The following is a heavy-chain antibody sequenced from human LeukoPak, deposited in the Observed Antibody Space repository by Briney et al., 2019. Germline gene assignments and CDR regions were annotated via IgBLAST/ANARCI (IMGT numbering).Heavy chain of an antibody. CDR3: ARLGTDY. V-gene: IGHV1-8*01. Sequence: ASVKVSCKASGYTFTSYDINWVRQATGQGLEWMGWMNPNSGNTGYAQKFQGRVTMTRNTSISTAYMELRTLRSDDTAVYFCARLGTDYWGQGTLVVVSS. CDR2: MNPNSGNT. CDR1: GYTFTSYD. D-gene: IGHD3-16*01. J-gene: IGHJ4*02.